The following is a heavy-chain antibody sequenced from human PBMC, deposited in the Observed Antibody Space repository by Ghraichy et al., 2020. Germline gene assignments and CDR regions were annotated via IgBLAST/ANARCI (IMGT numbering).Heavy chain of an antibody. CDR3: ARQGFLDPSGWFDP. CDR1: GGPISCSSYH. D-gene: IGHD3/OR15-3a*01. CDR2: VYYTGST. V-gene: IGHV4-39*01. J-gene: IGHJ5*02. Sequence: SETLSLTCTVSGGPISCSSYHWGRIRQPPGKGLEWIGSVYYTGSTYYNPSLKSRVTISVDTSKNQLSLKLSSVTAADTAVYYCARQGFLDPSGWFDPWGQGTLVTVSS.